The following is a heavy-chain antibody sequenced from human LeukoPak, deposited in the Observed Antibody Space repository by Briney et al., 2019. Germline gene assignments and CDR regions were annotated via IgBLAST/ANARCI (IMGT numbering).Heavy chain of an antibody. CDR1: GESVSSTGAS. Sequence: SQTLSLTCAISGESVSSTGASWNWIRQSPSRGLEWLGRTYYRSQWYYEYALSVKSRIIVAPDTSKNQFSRQLNSVTPEDTAVYDCVRGNYNFDYWGQGSLVTVSS. CDR2: TYYRSQWYY. V-gene: IGHV6-1*01. D-gene: IGHD5-24*01. J-gene: IGHJ4*02. CDR3: VRGNYNFDY.